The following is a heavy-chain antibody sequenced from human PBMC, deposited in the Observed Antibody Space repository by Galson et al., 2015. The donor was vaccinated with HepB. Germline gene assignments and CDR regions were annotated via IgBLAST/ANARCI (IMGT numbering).Heavy chain of an antibody. Sequence: SLRLSCAASGFTFSLYAMSWVRQTPGTGLEWVSTIGGSGGNTHYADSVKGRSTISRDNSKDSLYLQINSPRAEDTAVYYCAKDWTYCSGDCYLSLFDYWGQGTLVTVSS. V-gene: IGHV3-23*01. CDR3: AKDWTYCSGDCYLSLFDY. D-gene: IGHD2-21*01. J-gene: IGHJ4*02. CDR1: GFTFSLYA. CDR2: IGGSGGNT.